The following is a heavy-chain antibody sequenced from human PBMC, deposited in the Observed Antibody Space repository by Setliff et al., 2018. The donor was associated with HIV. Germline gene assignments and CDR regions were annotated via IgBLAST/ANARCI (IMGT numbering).Heavy chain of an antibody. Sequence: SETLSLTCTVSGGSISNYYWSWIRQPPGKGLEWIGYIHYSGSTNYNPSLKSRVTISIDTSKSQFSLKLSSVTAADTAVYYCARDNYYNFWSGYWGMDVWGQGTTVTVSS. CDR1: GGSISNYY. V-gene: IGHV4-59*12. D-gene: IGHD3-3*01. CDR3: ARDNYYNFWSGYWGMDV. CDR2: IHYSGST. J-gene: IGHJ6*02.